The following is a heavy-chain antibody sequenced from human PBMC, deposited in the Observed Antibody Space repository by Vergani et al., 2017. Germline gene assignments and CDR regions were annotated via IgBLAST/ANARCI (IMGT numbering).Heavy chain of an antibody. CDR2: ISGSGGST. J-gene: IGHJ6*02. CDR3: AKKGNYYGSGSYPYDYYGMDV. Sequence: EVQLVESGGGLVQPGGSLRLSCAASGFTFSSYAMSWVRQAPGKGLEWVSAISGSGGSTYYADSVKGRFTISRDNSKNTLYLQMNSLRAEDTAVYYCAKKGNYYGSGSYPYDYYGMDVWGQGTTVTVSS. CDR1: GFTFSSYA. V-gene: IGHV3-23*04. D-gene: IGHD3-10*01.